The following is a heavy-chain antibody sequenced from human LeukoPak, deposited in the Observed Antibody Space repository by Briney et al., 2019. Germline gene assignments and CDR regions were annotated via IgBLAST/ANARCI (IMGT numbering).Heavy chain of an antibody. CDR2: IIPIFP. D-gene: IGHD6-25*01. V-gene: IGHV1-69*13. CDR3: GLSGNYYYYYMDV. Sequence: GASVKVSCKASGGTFRTFAISWVRQAPGQGLEWMGGIIPIFPDSAQKFQGRLTITADESTTTAYMELSSLRSDDTAIYYCGLSGNYYYYYMDVWGKGTTVTISS. J-gene: IGHJ6*03. CDR1: GGTFRTFA.